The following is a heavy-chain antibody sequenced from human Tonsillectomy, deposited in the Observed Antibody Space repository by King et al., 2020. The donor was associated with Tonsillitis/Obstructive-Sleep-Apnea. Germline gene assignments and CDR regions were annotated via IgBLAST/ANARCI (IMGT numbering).Heavy chain of an antibody. J-gene: IGHJ6*02. V-gene: IGHV3-30*18. D-gene: IGHD6-6*01. Sequence: VQLVESGGGVVQPGRSLRLSCAASGFTFSSYGMHWVRQAPGKGLEWVAVISYDGSNKYYADSVKGRFTISRDNSKNTLYLQMNSLRAEDTAVYYCAKEVQQLVPRDYYYYGMDVWGQGTTVTVSS. CDR3: AKEVQQLVPRDYYYYGMDV. CDR2: ISYDGSNK. CDR1: GFTFSSYG.